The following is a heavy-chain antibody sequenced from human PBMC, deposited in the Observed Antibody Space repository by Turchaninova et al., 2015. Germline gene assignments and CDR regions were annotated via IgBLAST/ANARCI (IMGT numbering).Heavy chain of an antibody. V-gene: IGHV4-38-2*01. CDR2: ICHSGSI. CDR3: ARYSGPCGTTSCYFDY. J-gene: IGHJ4*02. D-gene: IGHD1-7*01. CDR1: GYSINSDYC. Sequence: QVQLQESGPGLVKPSETLSLTCAVSGYSINSDYCGVWIRRAPGEGLEGIATICHSGSIYYNPSLKSRFTISMDTSKNQFSLGVTSVTAADTAVYYCARYSGPCGTTSCYFDYWGQGTPVTVSS.